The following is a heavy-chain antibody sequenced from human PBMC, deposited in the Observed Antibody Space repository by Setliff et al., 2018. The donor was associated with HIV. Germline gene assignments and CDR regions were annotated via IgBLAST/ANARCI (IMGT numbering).Heavy chain of an antibody. CDR3: ARQQLGLGGGSHFDA. V-gene: IGHV4-39*01. Sequence: PSETLSLTCTVSGASISDSKYYWGWIRQPPGKGLEWIGNIHYSGTTYYNPSLRSRVTISIDTSKTQISLKMSSVTAADTALYYGARQQLGLGGGSHFDAWGRGTLVTVSA. D-gene: IGHD1-1*01. CDR2: IHYSGTT. CDR1: GASISDSKYY. J-gene: IGHJ4*02.